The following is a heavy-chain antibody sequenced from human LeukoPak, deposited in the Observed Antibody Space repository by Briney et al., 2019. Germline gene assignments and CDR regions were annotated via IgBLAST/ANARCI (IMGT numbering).Heavy chain of an antibody. CDR2: TYYRSKWYN. J-gene: IGHJ5*02. D-gene: IGHD1-7*01. CDR1: GDSVSSNSAA. V-gene: IGHV6-1*01. CDR3: ARVPIIAPELPPWSAP. Sequence: SQTLSLTFAISGDSVSSNSAAWSWISQSPSRGLEWLGRTYYRSKWYNDYAVSVKSPITTTPDTSQNQSSLPLNTVTPKDTAAYSRARVPIIAPELPPWSAPWGQGTLATAPS.